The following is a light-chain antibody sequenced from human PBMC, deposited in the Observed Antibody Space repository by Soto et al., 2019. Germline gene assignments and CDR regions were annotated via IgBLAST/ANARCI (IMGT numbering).Light chain of an antibody. CDR3: QQYVSYPLT. V-gene: IGKV1-5*03. Sequence: DIQMTQSPSSLFASVGDRVTVTCRASQSIGTWLAWYQQKPGKAPKLLISKASSLEIGVPSRFSGSGSGTEFTLTISSLQPDDVATYSCQQYVSYPLTFGGGTKVEIK. CDR2: KAS. CDR1: QSIGTW. J-gene: IGKJ4*01.